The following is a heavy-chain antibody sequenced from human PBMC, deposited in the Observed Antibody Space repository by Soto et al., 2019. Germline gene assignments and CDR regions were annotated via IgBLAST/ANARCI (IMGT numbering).Heavy chain of an antibody. J-gene: IGHJ4*02. Sequence: SETLSLTCTVSGGSISSSSYYWGWIRQPPGKGLEWIGSIYYSGSTYYNPSLKSRVTISVDTSKNQFSLKLSSVTAADTAVYYCARPYDLVGDTLGDYWGQGTLVTVSS. CDR1: GGSISSSSYY. D-gene: IGHD1-26*01. CDR2: IYYSGST. V-gene: IGHV4-39*01. CDR3: ARPYDLVGDTLGDY.